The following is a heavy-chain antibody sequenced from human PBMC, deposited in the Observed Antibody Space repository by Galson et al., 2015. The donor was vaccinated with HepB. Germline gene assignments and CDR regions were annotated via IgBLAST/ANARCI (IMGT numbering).Heavy chain of an antibody. Sequence: SVKVSCKASGGTFSNYIISWVRQAPGQGLEWMGRITPIIGIANYAQKFQGRVTITADKTTSTAYMEMSSLRSEDTAVYYCEREGGYSYGTGHYYGMDVWGQGTTVTVSS. CDR2: ITPIIGIA. J-gene: IGHJ6*02. V-gene: IGHV1-69*04. CDR3: EREGGYSYGTGHYYGMDV. D-gene: IGHD5-18*01. CDR1: GGTFSNYI.